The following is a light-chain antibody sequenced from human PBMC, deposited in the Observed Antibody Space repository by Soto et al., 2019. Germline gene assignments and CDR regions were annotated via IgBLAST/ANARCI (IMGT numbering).Light chain of an antibody. CDR3: QQLNSYPQT. CDR2: AAS. CDR1: QGISSY. J-gene: IGKJ1*01. Sequence: IQLTKSPSFLSASVGDRVTITCRASQGISSYLAWYQQKPGKAPKLLIYAASTLQSGVPSRFSGSGSGTEFTLTISSLQPEDFATYCCQQLNSYPQTFGQGTKVYIK. V-gene: IGKV1-9*01.